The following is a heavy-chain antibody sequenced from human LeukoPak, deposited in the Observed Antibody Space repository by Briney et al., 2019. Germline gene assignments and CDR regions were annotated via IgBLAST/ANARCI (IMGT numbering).Heavy chain of an antibody. J-gene: IGHJ4*02. CDR2: IYYSGST. V-gene: IGHV4-59*01. D-gene: IGHD6-13*01. Sequence: SETLSLTCTVSGGSISSYYWSWIRQPPGKGLEWIGYIYYSGSTNYNPSLKSRVTISVDTSKNQFSLKLSSVTAADTAVYYCARDSSSWLSPVDYWGQGTLVTVSS. CDR3: ARDSSSWLSPVDY. CDR1: GGSISSYY.